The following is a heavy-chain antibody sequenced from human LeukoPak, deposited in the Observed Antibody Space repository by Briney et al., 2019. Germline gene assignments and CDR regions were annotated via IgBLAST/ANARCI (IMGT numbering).Heavy chain of an antibody. Sequence: GSLRLSCAASGFTVSSNYMSWVRQAPGKGLEWVSVIYSGGSTKYADSVRGRFTISRDSSKNTLYLQMNSLRAEDTAVYYCARDFYGYNPFDYWGQGTLVTVSS. CDR3: ARDFYGYNPFDY. J-gene: IGHJ4*02. CDR1: GFTVSSNY. V-gene: IGHV3-66*01. CDR2: IYSGGST. D-gene: IGHD5-24*01.